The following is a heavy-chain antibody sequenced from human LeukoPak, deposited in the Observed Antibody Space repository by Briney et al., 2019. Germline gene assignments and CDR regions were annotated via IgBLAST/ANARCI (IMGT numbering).Heavy chain of an antibody. CDR3: AGGIVVADMHYYYYYGMDV. CDR2: IYTSGST. J-gene: IGHJ6*02. CDR1: GGSISSYY. V-gene: IGHV4-4*07. Sequence: PSETLSLTCTVSGGSISSYYWSWIRQPAGKGLEWIGRIYTSGSTNYNPSLKSRVTMSVDTSKNQFSLKLSSVTAADTAVYYCAGGIVVADMHYYYYYGMDVWGQGTTVTVSS. D-gene: IGHD3-22*01.